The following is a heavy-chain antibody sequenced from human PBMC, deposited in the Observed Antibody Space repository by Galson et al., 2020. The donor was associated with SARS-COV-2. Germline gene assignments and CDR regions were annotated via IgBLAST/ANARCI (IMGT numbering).Heavy chain of an antibody. CDR1: GFSLSTSGMC. J-gene: IGHJ4*02. Sequence: SGPTLVKPTHPLTLTCTFSGFSLSTSGMCVSWIRQPPGKALEWLELIDWEADKFYTTSLKTRLTISQDTSNNQVVLTMTNMDPVDTSTYYCARVQYTSSFASFDYWGQGTLVTVSS. V-gene: IGHV2-70*01. CDR3: ARVQYTSSFASFDY. CDR2: IDWEADK. D-gene: IGHD6-6*01.